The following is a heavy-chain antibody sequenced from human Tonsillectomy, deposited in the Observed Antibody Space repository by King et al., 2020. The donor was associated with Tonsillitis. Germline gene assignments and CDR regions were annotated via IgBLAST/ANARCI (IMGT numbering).Heavy chain of an antibody. J-gene: IGHJ3*02. CDR2: INPNSDAT. D-gene: IGHD3-22*01. CDR1: GYTFTGYY. Sequence: VQLVQSGAEVKKPGASVKVSCKASGYTFTGYYMHWVRQAPGQGLEWMGWINPNSDATNYAQQFQGRVAMTRDTSISTAYMEMSRRDSDDTAVYYCARSGGGYYYDSSGFAFDIWGQGTMVTVSS. V-gene: IGHV1-2*02. CDR3: ARSGGGYYYDSSGFAFDI.